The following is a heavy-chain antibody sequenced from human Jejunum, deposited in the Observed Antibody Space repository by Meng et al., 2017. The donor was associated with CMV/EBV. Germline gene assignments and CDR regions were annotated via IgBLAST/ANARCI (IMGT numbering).Heavy chain of an antibody. CDR3: VGDGVLCGDTSCRGFYS. CDR2: VNPNSGDT. Sequence: YSFTDFYMHWVRQAPGQGLEWMGWVNPNSGDTDYAQKFQGRVTMTRDTSITTAYMELSRLTSDDTAVYYCVGDGVLCGDTSCRGFYSWGQGTLVTVSS. CDR1: YSFTDFY. V-gene: IGHV1-2*02. D-gene: IGHD2-2*01. J-gene: IGHJ5*02.